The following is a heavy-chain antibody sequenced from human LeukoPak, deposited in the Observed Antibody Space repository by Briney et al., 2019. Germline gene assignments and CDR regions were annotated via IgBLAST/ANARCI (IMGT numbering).Heavy chain of an antibody. V-gene: IGHV1-2*02. Sequence: ASVKVSCKASGYTFTGYYIYWVRQAPGQGLEWMGWINPNSGGTNYAQKFQGRVTMTRDTSISTAYMELSRLRSDDTAVFYCARDQEHMYCGGDCYSGFDYWGQGTLATVSS. CDR3: ARDQEHMYCGGDCYSGFDY. J-gene: IGHJ4*02. CDR2: INPNSGGT. D-gene: IGHD2-21*01. CDR1: GYTFTGYY.